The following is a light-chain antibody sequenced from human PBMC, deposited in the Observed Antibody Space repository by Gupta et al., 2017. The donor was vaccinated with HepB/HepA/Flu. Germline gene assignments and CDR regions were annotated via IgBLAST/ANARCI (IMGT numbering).Light chain of an antibody. CDR3: QRSYSTPPT. Sequence: DIQMTQSPSSLSACVGDRVTITSGGRQSISSYLNWYQQKPGKAPKLLIYAASSLQSGVPSRFSGSGSGTDFTLTISSLQPEDFATYYCQRSYSTPPTFGQGTRLEIK. CDR1: QSISSY. J-gene: IGKJ5*01. V-gene: IGKV1-39*01. CDR2: AAS.